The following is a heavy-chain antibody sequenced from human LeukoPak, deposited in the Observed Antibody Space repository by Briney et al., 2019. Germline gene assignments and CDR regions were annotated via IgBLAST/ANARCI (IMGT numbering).Heavy chain of an antibody. V-gene: IGHV3-7*03. CDR2: IKQDGSET. CDR1: GFTLSSYW. CDR3: AREYCSGGSCYKGGIDY. Sequence: QSGGSLRLSCAASGFTLSSYWMTWVRQAPGKGLEWVANIKQDGSETYYVDSVKGRFTISRDNAKHSLYLQMNSLRAEDTAVYYCAREYCSGGSCYKGGIDYWGQGTLVTVSS. J-gene: IGHJ4*02. D-gene: IGHD2-15*01.